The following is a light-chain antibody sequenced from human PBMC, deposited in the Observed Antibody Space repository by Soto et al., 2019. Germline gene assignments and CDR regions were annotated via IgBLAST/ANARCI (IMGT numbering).Light chain of an antibody. V-gene: IGKV1-27*01. CDR3: QKYNSAPLT. CDR1: QGISSY. CDR2: AAS. Sequence: DIQMTQSPSSLSASVGDRVTITCRASQGISSYLAWYQQKPGKVPKLLIYAASTLQSGVPSRFSGRGSGTDFTLTISRLQPEDVATYYCQKYNSAPLTFGGGTKVEIK. J-gene: IGKJ4*01.